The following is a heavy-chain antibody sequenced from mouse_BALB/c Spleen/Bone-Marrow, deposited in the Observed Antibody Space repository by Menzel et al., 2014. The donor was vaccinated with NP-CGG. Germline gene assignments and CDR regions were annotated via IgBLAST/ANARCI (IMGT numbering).Heavy chain of an antibody. CDR1: GYSFTSYW. Sequence: VQLQESGAELVRPGASVKLSCKASGYSFTSYWMNWVKQRPGQGLEWIGMIHPSDSETRLNQKFKDKATLTVDKSSSTAYMQLSSPTSEDSAVYYCAREKVYYGISWFAYWGQGTLVTVSA. CDR3: AREKVYYGISWFAY. D-gene: IGHD2-1*01. V-gene: IGHV1-61*01. J-gene: IGHJ3*01. CDR2: IHPSDSET.